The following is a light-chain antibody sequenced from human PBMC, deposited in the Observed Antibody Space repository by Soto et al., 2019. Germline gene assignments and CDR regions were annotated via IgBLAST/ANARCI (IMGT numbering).Light chain of an antibody. CDR1: SSNIGTDY. V-gene: IGLV1-51*01. Sequence: QSVLTQPPSVSAAPGQKVTISCSGSSSNIGTDYVSGYQQLPGTAPKPLIYDNNKRPSRIPDRFSGSKSGTSATLGITGLQTGDEADYYCGTWDSSLSAGRVFGGGTKLTVL. CDR2: DNN. CDR3: GTWDSSLSAGRV. J-gene: IGLJ2*01.